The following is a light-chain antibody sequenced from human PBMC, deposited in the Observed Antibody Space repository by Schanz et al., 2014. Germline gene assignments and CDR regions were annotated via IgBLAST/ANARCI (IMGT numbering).Light chain of an antibody. V-gene: IGKV3-20*01. J-gene: IGKJ2*01. CDR2: GVH. CDR3: QQYGSSPYT. Sequence: EIVMTQSPATLSLSPGERATLSCRASQSISDSLTWYQQKPGQAPRLLMSGVHDRASGIPDRFSGSGSETDFTLTISRLEPEDFAVYYCQQYGSSPYTFGQGTKLEIK. CDR1: QSISDS.